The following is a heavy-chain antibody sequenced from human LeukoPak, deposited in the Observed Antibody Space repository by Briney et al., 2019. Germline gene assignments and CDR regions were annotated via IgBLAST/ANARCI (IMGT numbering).Heavy chain of an antibody. CDR1: GFTFSTYA. CDR2: ISGSGDST. J-gene: IGHJ6*02. Sequence: GGSLRLSCAASGFTFSTYAMSWVRQAPGEGLEWVSAISGSGDSTYYAESVRGRFTISRDNSDNTLYLQMNSLRAEDTAVYYCAKEPLAVAGDYYYYGMDVWGQGTTVTVSS. D-gene: IGHD6-19*01. CDR3: AKEPLAVAGDYYYYGMDV. V-gene: IGHV3-23*01.